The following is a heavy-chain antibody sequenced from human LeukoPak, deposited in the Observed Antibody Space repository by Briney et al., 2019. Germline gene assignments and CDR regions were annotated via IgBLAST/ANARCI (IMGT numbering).Heavy chain of an antibody. D-gene: IGHD4-23*01. Sequence: GGSLRLSCAASGFTFDDYATHCVRQAPGKGLEWVSRILGNGGTTYYGDSVKGRFTISRDNSKNSLFLQMFSLRTEDTALYYCAKGTRDYGGLPRWYFDLWGRGTLVTVSS. CDR2: ILGNGGTT. CDR1: GFTFDDYA. CDR3: AKGTRDYGGLPRWYFDL. J-gene: IGHJ2*01. V-gene: IGHV3-43*02.